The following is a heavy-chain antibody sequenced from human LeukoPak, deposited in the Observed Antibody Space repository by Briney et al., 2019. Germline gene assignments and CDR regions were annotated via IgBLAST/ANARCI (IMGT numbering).Heavy chain of an antibody. D-gene: IGHD3-16*01. J-gene: IGHJ6*03. CDR3: ARDPGKRFTVAGYYYYMDV. CDR2: IHHSGST. CDR1: GGSISSNDFY. Sequence: SETLSLTCTVSGGSISSNDFYWGWMRQGEGLEWIGSIHHSGSTFYNPSLKSRVTISIDTSKNQFSLKVDSVTAADTAVYYCARDPGKRFTVAGYYYYMDVWGKGTTVTVSS. V-gene: IGHV4-39*07.